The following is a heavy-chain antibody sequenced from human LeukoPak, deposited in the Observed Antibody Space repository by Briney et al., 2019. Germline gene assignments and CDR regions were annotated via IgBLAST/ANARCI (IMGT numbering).Heavy chain of an antibody. Sequence: GGSLRLSRATSGFTFSSNWMSWVRHVPGRGLDWVANIKPDGSAEYYAASVKGRFTVSRDNAKNSLYLQMNSLRVGDTAVYYCARANNSSWHNWGQGTLVTVSS. V-gene: IGHV3-7*01. CDR3: ARANNSSWHN. D-gene: IGHD6-13*01. J-gene: IGHJ4*02. CDR2: IKPDGSAE. CDR1: GFTFSSNW.